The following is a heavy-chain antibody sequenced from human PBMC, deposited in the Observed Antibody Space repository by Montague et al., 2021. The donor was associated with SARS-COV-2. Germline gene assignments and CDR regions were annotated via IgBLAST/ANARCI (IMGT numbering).Heavy chain of an antibody. D-gene: IGHD1-26*01. CDR2: ISDRGYTI. CDR1: GFTFSDYY. V-gene: IGHV3-11*01. CDR3: AKDAKAIAY. Sequence: SLRLSCAASGFTFSDYYMTWIRQAPGKGLEWVSYISDRGYTIYYSDSVKGRFTISRDNAKNSLYLQMNSLRAEDTAMYYCAKDAKAIAYWGQGTLVTVSS. J-gene: IGHJ4*02.